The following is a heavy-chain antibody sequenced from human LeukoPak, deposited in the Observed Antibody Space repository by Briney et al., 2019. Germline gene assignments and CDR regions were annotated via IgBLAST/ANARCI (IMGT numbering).Heavy chain of an antibody. V-gene: IGHV1-18*01. CDR1: GYTFTNYG. CDR3: ARDRTIAVAATGGPFDF. J-gene: IGHJ4*02. Sequence: ASVKVSCKASGYTFTNYGISWVRQAPGQGLEWMGWISAYNGDTGYAQKLQGRVTLTTDTSTSTAYMELRSLRSDDTAVYYCARDRTIAVAATGGPFDFWGQGTLVTVSS. D-gene: IGHD6-19*01. CDR2: ISAYNGDT.